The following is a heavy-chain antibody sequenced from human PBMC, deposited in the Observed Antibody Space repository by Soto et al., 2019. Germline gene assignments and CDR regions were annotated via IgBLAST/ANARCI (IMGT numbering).Heavy chain of an antibody. CDR3: ARGTGYCSSTSCYNNWFDP. CDR1: GGSISSGGYY. Sequence: QVQLQESGPGLVKPSQTLSLTCTVSGGSISSGGYYWSWIRQHPGKGLEWIGYIDYSGSAYYNPSLKSRVTISVDTSKNQFSLKLSSVTAADTAVYYCARGTGYCSSTSCYNNWFDPWGQGTLVTVSS. V-gene: IGHV4-31*03. D-gene: IGHD2-2*01. CDR2: IDYSGSA. J-gene: IGHJ5*02.